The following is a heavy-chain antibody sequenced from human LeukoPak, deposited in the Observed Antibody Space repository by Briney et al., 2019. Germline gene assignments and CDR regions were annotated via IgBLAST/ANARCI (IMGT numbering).Heavy chain of an antibody. CDR3: ATVEEWRLRDFLHY. D-gene: IGHD5-18*01. CDR1: GYTLTELS. CDR2: FDPEDGET. J-gene: IGHJ4*02. Sequence: ASVKVSCKVSGYTLTELSMHWVRQAPGKGLEWMGGFDPEDGETIYAQKFQGRVTMTEDTSTDTAYMELSNLRSEDTAVYYCATVEEWRLRDFLHYWGQGTLVTVSS. V-gene: IGHV1-24*01.